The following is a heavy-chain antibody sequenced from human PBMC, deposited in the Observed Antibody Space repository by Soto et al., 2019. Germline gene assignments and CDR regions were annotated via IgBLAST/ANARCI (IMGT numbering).Heavy chain of an antibody. CDR1: GGSISSYY. CDR2: IYYSGST. V-gene: IGHV4-59*01. Sequence: SETLSLTCTVSGGSISSYYWSWSRQPPGKGLEWIGYIYYSGSTNYNPSLKSRVTISVDTSKDQFSLKLSSVTAADTAVYYCARLPPGIAVGFDYWGQGTLVTVSS. J-gene: IGHJ4*02. D-gene: IGHD6-19*01. CDR3: ARLPPGIAVGFDY.